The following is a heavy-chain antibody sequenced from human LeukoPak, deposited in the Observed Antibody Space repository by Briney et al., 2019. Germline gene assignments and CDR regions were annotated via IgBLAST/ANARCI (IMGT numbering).Heavy chain of an antibody. Sequence: SETLSLTCTVSGGSISSYYWSWIRQPPGKGLEWIGYIYYSGSTNYNPSLKSRVTISVDTSKNQFSLKLSSVTAADTAVYYCARDPGYSSSWYYYGMDVWGQGTTVTVSS. CDR2: IYYSGST. V-gene: IGHV4-59*12. D-gene: IGHD6-13*01. J-gene: IGHJ6*02. CDR1: GGSISSYY. CDR3: ARDPGYSSSWYYYGMDV.